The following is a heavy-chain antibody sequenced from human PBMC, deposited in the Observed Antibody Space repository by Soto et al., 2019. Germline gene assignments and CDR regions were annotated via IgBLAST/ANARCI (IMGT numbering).Heavy chain of an antibody. CDR2: INPSGGST. Sequence: GASVKVSCKASGYTFTSYYMHWVRQAPGQGFEWMGIINPSGGSTSYAQKFQGRVTMTRDTSTSTVYMELSSLRSEDTAVYYCARDPPQDSSGWTGWFDPWGQGTLVTVSS. CDR3: ARDPPQDSSGWTGWFDP. J-gene: IGHJ5*02. V-gene: IGHV1-46*01. D-gene: IGHD6-19*01. CDR1: GYTFTSYY.